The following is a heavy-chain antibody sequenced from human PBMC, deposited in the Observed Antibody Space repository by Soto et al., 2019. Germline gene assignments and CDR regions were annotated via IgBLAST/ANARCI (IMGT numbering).Heavy chain of an antibody. CDR2: IYYSGST. CDR1: GGSISSSSYY. D-gene: IGHD6-25*01. J-gene: IGHJ5*02. Sequence: SETLSLTCTDSGGSISSSSYYWGWIRQPPGKGLEWIGSIYYSGSTYYNPSLKSRVTISVDTSKNQFSLKLSSVTAADTAVYYCARSLAAQVEWFDPWGQGTRVTVS. CDR3: ARSLAAQVEWFDP. V-gene: IGHV4-39*01.